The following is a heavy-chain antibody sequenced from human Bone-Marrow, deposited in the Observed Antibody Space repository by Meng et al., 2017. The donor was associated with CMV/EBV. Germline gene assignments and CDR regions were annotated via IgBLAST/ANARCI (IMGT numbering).Heavy chain of an antibody. D-gene: IGHD1-26*01. CDR1: GFTFSSYA. Sequence: GGSLRLSCAAPGFTFSSYAMHWVRQAPGKGLEWVAVISYDGSNKYYADSVKGRFTISRDNSKNTLYLQMNSLRAEDTAVYYCARAGEWEPPGDYWGQGTLVTVSS. J-gene: IGHJ4*02. CDR3: ARAGEWEPPGDY. CDR2: ISYDGSNK. V-gene: IGHV3-30-3*01.